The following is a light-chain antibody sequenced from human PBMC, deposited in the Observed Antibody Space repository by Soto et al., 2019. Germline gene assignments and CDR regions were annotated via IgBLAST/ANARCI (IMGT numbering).Light chain of an antibody. CDR1: QSVSSSY. CDR2: GAS. CDR3: QQYGSSAQT. Sequence: EIVLTQSPGTLSLSPGERATLSCRASQSVSSSYLAWYQQKPGQAPRLLIYGASSRATGIPDRFSGSGSGTDFTLTISRLEPVDFAVYYCQQYGSSAQTFGQGPKLEIK. J-gene: IGKJ2*01. V-gene: IGKV3-20*01.